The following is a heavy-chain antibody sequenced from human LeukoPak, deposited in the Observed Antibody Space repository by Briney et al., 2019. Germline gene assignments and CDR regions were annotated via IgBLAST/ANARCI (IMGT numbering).Heavy chain of an antibody. Sequence: ASVKVSCKASGYTFTGYYMYWVRQAPGQGLEWMGWINPNSGGTNYAQKFQGRVTMTRDTSISTAHMELSRLRSDDTAVYYCAREKGDIVVVVAATVIDIGFDYWGQGTLVTVSS. D-gene: IGHD2-15*01. CDR2: INPNSGGT. V-gene: IGHV1-2*02. CDR1: GYTFTGYY. J-gene: IGHJ4*02. CDR3: AREKGDIVVVVAATVIDIGFDY.